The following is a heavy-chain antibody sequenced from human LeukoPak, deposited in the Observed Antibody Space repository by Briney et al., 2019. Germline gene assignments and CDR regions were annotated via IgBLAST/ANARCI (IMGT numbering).Heavy chain of an antibody. CDR1: GFTFTNYA. CDR2: ISEGVGNT. V-gene: IGHV3-23*01. CDR3: TRSRRDGNDY. D-gene: IGHD5-24*01. Sequence: GGSLRLSCAASGFTFTNYAMTWVRQAPGKGLEWVSGISEGVGNTYYADSVKGRFTISRDHSKNTLYLQVNSLRAEDTAVYYCTRSRRDGNDYWGQGTLVTVSP. J-gene: IGHJ4*02.